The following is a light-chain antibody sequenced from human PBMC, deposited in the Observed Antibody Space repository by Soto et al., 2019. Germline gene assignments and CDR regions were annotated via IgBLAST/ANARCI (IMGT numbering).Light chain of an antibody. J-gene: IGKJ5*01. Sequence: DIQITQSPSALSASVGERVTITCQASQDISDVLNWYQQQPGKAPKVLIYDASKLQTGVPSRFSGRGSGKDFTFTISSLQPDDSGTYYCQQFYDLPINCGQGTRREIK. CDR3: QQFYDLPIN. V-gene: IGKV1-33*01. CDR2: DAS. CDR1: QDISDV.